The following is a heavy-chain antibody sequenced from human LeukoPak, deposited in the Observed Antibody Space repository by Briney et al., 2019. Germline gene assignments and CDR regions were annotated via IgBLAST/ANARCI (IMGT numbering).Heavy chain of an antibody. CDR1: GFTFSNYW. D-gene: IGHD6-13*01. J-gene: IGHJ4*02. CDR3: ARGGKRQQLVRGIGFDY. CDR2: IKQDGSEK. Sequence: QSGGSLRLSCAASGFTFSNYWMSWVRQAPGKGLEWVANIKQDGSEKYYVDSVKGRFTISRDNAKNSLYLQMNSLRAEDTAVYYCARGGKRQQLVRGIGFDYWGQGTLVAVSS. V-gene: IGHV3-7*01.